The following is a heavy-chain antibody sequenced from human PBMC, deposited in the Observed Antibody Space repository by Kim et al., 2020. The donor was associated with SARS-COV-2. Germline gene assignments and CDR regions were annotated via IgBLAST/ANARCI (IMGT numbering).Heavy chain of an antibody. Sequence: SQTLSLTCAISGDSVSSNSAAWNWIRQSPSRGLEWLGRTYYRSKWYNDYAVSVKSRITINPDTSKNQFSLQLNSVTPEDTAVYYCARGDIVVVPAAILPAATPRAELYNWFDPWGQGTLVPVSS. CDR2: TYYRSKWYN. D-gene: IGHD2-2*02. V-gene: IGHV6-1*01. CDR3: ARGDIVVVPAAILPAATPRAELYNWFDP. CDR1: GDSVSSNSAA. J-gene: IGHJ5*02.